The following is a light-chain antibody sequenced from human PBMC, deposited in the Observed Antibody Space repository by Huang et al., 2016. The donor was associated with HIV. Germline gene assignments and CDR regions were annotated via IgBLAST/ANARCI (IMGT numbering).Light chain of an antibody. J-gene: IGKJ4*01. CDR1: QSVSIN. V-gene: IGKV3-15*01. Sequence: EIVMTQSTATLSVSPGERATLSCRASQSVSINLAWYQQKPAQAPRLLIYGASTRATGIPARFSGSGSWTEFTLTISSLQSEDFAVYYCQQYNNWPPLTFGGGTKVEIK. CDR3: QQYNNWPPLT. CDR2: GAS.